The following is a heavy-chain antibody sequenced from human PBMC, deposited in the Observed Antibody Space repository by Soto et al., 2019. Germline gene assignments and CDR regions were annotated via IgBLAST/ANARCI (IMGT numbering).Heavy chain of an antibody. CDR2: IYYSGST. CDR3: AGERGDCSGGSCYSGELDY. J-gene: IGHJ4*02. Sequence: SETLSLTCTVSGGSISSGGYYWSWIRQHPGKGLEWIGYIYYSGSTYYNPSLKSRVTISVDTSKNQFSLKLSSVTAADTAVYYCAGERGDCSGGSCYSGELDYWGQGTLVTVSS. CDR1: GGSISSGGYY. V-gene: IGHV4-31*03. D-gene: IGHD2-15*01.